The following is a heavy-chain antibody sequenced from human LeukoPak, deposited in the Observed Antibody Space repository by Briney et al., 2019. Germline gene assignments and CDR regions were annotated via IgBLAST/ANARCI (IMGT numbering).Heavy chain of an antibody. V-gene: IGHV3-30*04. CDR2: ISYDGSNK. CDR1: GFTFGSNA. D-gene: IGHD3-16*01. CDR3: AKDAFGCSDS. Sequence: GGSLRHSCAASGFTFGSNAMHWVRQAPGKGLEWVAVISYDGSNKYHADSVKGRFTISRDNSNNTLYLQMNSLRGDDTAVYYCAKDAFGCSDSWGQGTLVTVSS. J-gene: IGHJ4*02.